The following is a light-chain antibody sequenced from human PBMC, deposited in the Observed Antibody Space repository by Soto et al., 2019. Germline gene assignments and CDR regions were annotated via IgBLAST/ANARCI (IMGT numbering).Light chain of an antibody. J-gene: IGKJ2*01. CDR1: QSVSPW. Sequence: IQLTQTPSTLSASVGARVTIACRASQSVSPWLAWYQQKPGKAPKLLIYDVSNLQSGVPSRFSGSGSGTEFTLTISGLQPDDFATYYCQQYNTYSQSFRQGTKMEIK. CDR3: QQYNTYSQS. V-gene: IGKV1-5*01. CDR2: DVS.